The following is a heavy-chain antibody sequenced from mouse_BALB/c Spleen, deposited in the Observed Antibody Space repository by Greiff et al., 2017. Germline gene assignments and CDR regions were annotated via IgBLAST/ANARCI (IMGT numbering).Heavy chain of an antibody. CDR1: GFDFSSYD. V-gene: IGHV5-12-1*01. J-gene: IGHJ4*01. Sequence: EVKVVESGGGLVKPGGSLKLSCAASGFDFSSYDMSWVRQTPEKRLEWVAYISSGGGSTYYPDTVKGRFTISRDNAKNTLYLQMSSLKSEDTAMYYCARHYYGMDYWGQGTSVTVSS. CDR2: ISSGGGST. CDR3: ARHYYGMDY.